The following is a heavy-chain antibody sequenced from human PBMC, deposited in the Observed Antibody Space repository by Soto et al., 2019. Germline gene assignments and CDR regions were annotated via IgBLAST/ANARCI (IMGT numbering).Heavy chain of an antibody. CDR2: INPNSGGT. D-gene: IGHD3-22*01. CDR3: ARDDSSGSYYYYGMDV. V-gene: IGHV1-2*02. Sequence: GASVKVSCKASGYTFTGYYMHWVRQAPGQGLEWMGWINPNSGGTNYAQKLQGRVTMTTDTSTSTAYMELRSLRSDDTAVYYCARDDSSGSYYYYGMDVWGQGTTVTVSS. J-gene: IGHJ6*02. CDR1: GYTFTGYY.